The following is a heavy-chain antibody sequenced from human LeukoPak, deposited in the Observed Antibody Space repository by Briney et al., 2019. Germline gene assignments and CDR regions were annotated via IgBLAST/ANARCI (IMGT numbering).Heavy chain of an antibody. Sequence: SETLSLTRTVSGGSISSYYWSWIRQPPGKGLEWIGYIYYSGSTNYNPSLKSRVTISVDTSKNQFSLKLSSVTAADTAVYYCARDMMNYDILTGRAFDIWGQGTMVTVSS. V-gene: IGHV4-59*01. CDR2: IYYSGST. CDR3: ARDMMNYDILTGRAFDI. D-gene: IGHD3-9*01. CDR1: GGSISSYY. J-gene: IGHJ3*02.